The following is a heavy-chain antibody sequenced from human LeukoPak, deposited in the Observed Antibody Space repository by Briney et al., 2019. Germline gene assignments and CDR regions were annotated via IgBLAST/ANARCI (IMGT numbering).Heavy chain of an antibody. D-gene: IGHD3-3*01. CDR2: IYHSGST. CDR1: GYSISSGYY. J-gene: IGHJ5*02. V-gene: IGHV4-38-2*02. Sequence: SETLSLTCTVSGYSISSGYYWGWIRQPPGKGLEWIGSIYHSGSTYYNPSLKSRVTISVDTSKNQFSLKLSSVTAADTAVYYCARGVGRGSITIFGVVIEDWFDPWSQGTLVTVSS. CDR3: ARGVGRGSITIFGVVIEDWFDP.